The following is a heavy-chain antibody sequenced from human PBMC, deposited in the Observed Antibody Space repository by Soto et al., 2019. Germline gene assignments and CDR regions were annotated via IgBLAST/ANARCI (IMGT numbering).Heavy chain of an antibody. D-gene: IGHD2-2*01. CDR1: GYTFTSYD. V-gene: IGHV1-8*01. CDR3: ARELKYCSSTSCPRRFDY. J-gene: IGHJ4*02. CDR2: MNPNSGNT. Sequence: QVQLVQSGAEVKKPGASVKVSCKASGYTFTSYDINWVRQATGQGLEWMGWMNPNSGNTGYEQKLQGRVTMTRNTSISTAYMELSSLRSEDTAVYYCARELKYCSSTSCPRRFDYWGQGTLVTVSS.